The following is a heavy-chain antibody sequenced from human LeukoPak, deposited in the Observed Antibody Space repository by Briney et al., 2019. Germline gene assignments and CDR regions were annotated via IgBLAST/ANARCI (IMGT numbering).Heavy chain of an antibody. D-gene: IGHD3-22*01. CDR3: ASDTQYYFDSSGFDY. CDR1: GFSFSRFS. J-gene: IGHJ4*02. V-gene: IGHV3-21*04. Sequence: GGSLRLSCAASGFSFSRFSMHWVRQAPGQGLEWVSSISDSSTYIYYADSFKGRFTTSRDYDNNTFSLHMESLRVEDTAVYFCASDTQYYFDSSGFDYWGQGVLVTVSS. CDR2: ISDSSTYI.